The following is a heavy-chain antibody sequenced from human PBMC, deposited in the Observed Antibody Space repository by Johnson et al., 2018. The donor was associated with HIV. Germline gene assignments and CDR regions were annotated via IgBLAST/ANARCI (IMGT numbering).Heavy chain of an antibody. Sequence: QVQLVESGGGLVKPGGSLRLSCAASGFIFSSYAMHWVRQAPGQGLEWVAVILYDGNNKYYADSVKGRFTISRDNSKNTLYLQMNSLRAGDTAVYYCATSLTGTRPFDIWGQGTMVTVSS. J-gene: IGHJ3*02. V-gene: IGHV3-30-3*01. CDR3: ATSLTGTRPFDI. CDR1: GFIFSSYA. D-gene: IGHD1-7*01. CDR2: ILYDGNNK.